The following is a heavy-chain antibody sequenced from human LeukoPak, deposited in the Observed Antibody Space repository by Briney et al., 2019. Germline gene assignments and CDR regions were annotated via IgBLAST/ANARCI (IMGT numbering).Heavy chain of an antibody. Sequence: TGGSLRLSCAASGFTFSSYWMSWVRQAPGKGLEWVANIKQDGSEKYYVDSVKGRFTISRDNAKNSLYLQMNSLRAEDTAVYYCARELGYYYDSSGYYYGYNAFDIWGQGTMVTVSS. CDR1: GFTFSSYW. CDR3: ARELGYYYDSSGYYYGYNAFDI. J-gene: IGHJ3*02. CDR2: IKQDGSEK. D-gene: IGHD3-22*01. V-gene: IGHV3-7*01.